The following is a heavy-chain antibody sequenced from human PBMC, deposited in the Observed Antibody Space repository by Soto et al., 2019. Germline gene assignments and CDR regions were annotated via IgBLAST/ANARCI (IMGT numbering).Heavy chain of an antibody. CDR2: IYYSGST. D-gene: IGHD1-26*01. CDR3: ARLGDNNWFDP. CDR1: GGSISSGGYY. Sequence: QVQLQESGPGLVKPSQTLSLTCTVSGGSISSGGYYWSWIRQHPGNGLEWIGYIYYSGSTYYNPSLKSRVTISVDTSKNQFSLKLSYVTAADTAVYYCARLGDNNWFDPWGQGTLVTVSS. V-gene: IGHV4-31*03. J-gene: IGHJ5*02.